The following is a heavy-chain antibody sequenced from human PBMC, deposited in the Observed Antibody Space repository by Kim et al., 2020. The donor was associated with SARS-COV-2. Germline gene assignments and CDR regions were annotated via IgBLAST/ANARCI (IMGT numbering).Heavy chain of an antibody. CDR3: AKDVPRSEGALHI. CDR2: IKSKSSGGTA. V-gene: IGHV3-15*01. CDR1: GLDCVYAW. Sequence: GGSLRLCCATSGLDCVYAWMTWVRQAPGKGLEWVGRIKSKSSGGTADYGAPVKARFTISRDDSTATVFLQMSSLKSEDTAVYYCAKDVPRSEGALHIWGQGTVVTVSS. J-gene: IGHJ3*02.